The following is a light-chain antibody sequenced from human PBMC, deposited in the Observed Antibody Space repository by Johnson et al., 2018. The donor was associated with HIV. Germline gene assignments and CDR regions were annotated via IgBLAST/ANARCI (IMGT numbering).Light chain of an antibody. J-gene: IGLJ1*01. CDR3: GTWDSRLSVYV. Sequence: QSVLTQPPSVSAAPGQKVTISCSGSSSNIGNNFVSWYQQLPHTAPKLLISDNNKRPSGIPDRFSGSKSGTSATLGITGLQTGDEADYYCGTWDSRLSVYVFGTGTKVTVL. CDR1: SSNIGNNF. CDR2: DNN. V-gene: IGLV1-51*01.